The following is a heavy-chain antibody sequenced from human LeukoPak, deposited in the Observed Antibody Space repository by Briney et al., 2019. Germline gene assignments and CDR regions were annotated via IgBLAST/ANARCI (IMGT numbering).Heavy chain of an antibody. Sequence: PGGSLRLSCAASGFTFSSYAMSWVRQAPGKGLEWVSTISGGGGSTYYADSVKGRFTISRDNSKNTQYLQINSLRAEDTAVYYCAKDNGYSSSWFDYWGQGTLVTVSS. D-gene: IGHD6-13*01. CDR2: ISGGGGST. CDR3: AKDNGYSSSWFDY. J-gene: IGHJ4*02. CDR1: GFTFSSYA. V-gene: IGHV3-23*01.